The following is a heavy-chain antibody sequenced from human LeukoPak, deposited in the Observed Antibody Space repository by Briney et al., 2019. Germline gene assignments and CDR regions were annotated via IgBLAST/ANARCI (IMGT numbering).Heavy chain of an antibody. V-gene: IGHV3-30-3*01. CDR3: ARDYQWLVSFWYYGMDV. CDR1: GFTFSSCA. J-gene: IGHJ6*02. Sequence: GGSLRLSCAASGFTFSSCAMHWVRQAPGKGLEWVAVISYDGSNKYYADSVKGRFTISRDNSKNTLYLQMNSLRAEDTAVYYCARDYQWLVSFWYYGMDVWGQGTTVTVSS. CDR2: ISYDGSNK. D-gene: IGHD6-19*01.